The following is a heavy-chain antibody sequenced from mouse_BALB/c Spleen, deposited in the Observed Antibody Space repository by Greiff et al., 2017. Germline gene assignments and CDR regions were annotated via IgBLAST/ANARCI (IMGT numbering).Heavy chain of an antibody. CDR1: GYTFTSYV. CDR3: ARHGYDYAKDH. Sequence: EVKLMESGPELVKPGASVKMSCKASGYTFTSYVMHWVKQKPGQGLEWIGYINPYNDGTKYNEKFKGKATLTSDKSSSTAYMELSSLTSEDSAVYYCARHGYDYAKDHWGQGTSVTVSS. V-gene: IGHV1-14*01. CDR2: INPYNDGT. J-gene: IGHJ4*01. D-gene: IGHD1-2*01.